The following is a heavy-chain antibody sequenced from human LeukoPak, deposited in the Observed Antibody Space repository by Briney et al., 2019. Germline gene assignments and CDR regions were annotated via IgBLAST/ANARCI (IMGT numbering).Heavy chain of an antibody. Sequence: KPSETLSLTCTVSGYSISSGYYWGWIRQPPGKGLEWIGSIYHSGSTYYNPSLKSRVTISVDTSKNQFSLKLSSVTAADTAVYYCARDSRYNWNYWFDPWGQGTLVTVSS. V-gene: IGHV4-38-2*02. CDR3: ARDSRYNWNYWFDP. CDR2: IYHSGST. CDR1: GYSISSGYY. J-gene: IGHJ5*02. D-gene: IGHD1-7*01.